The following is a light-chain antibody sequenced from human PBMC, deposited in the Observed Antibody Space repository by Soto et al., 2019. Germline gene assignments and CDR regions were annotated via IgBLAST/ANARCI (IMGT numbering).Light chain of an antibody. CDR2: DTS. J-gene: IGKJ4*01. V-gene: IGKV3-20*01. CDR3: QQYDSSPPVT. CDR1: QTISTGY. Sequence: IVLTQSPGTLSLSPGERATLSCRASQTISTGYLAWYQQKPGQAPRLLIYDTSNRATGIPDRFSGSGSGTGFTLTISRLEPEDFAVYYCQQYDSSPPVTFGGGTKVEIK.